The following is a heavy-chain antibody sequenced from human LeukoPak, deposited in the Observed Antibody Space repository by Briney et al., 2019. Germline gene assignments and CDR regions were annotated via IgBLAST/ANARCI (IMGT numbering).Heavy chain of an antibody. V-gene: IGHV5-10-1*01. Sequence: PGESLKISCKGSGYSFTSYWISWVRQMPGKGLEWMGRIDPSDSYTNYSPSFQGHVTISVDKSISTAYLQWSSLKDSDTAMYYCARRLQRHFDYWGQGTLVTVSS. CDR1: GYSFTSYW. CDR2: IDPSDSYT. D-gene: IGHD2-15*01. CDR3: ARRLQRHFDY. J-gene: IGHJ4*02.